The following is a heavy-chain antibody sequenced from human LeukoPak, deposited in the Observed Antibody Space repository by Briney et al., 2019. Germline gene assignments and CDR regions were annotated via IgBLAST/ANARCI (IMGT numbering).Heavy chain of an antibody. Sequence: KSSETLSLTCTVSGGSISSSSYYWSWIRQPAGKGLEWIGRIYTSGSTNYNPSLKSRVTISVDTSKNQFSLKLSSVTAADTAVYYCARATHSGYFPDYYYMDVWGKGTTVTVSS. J-gene: IGHJ6*03. CDR2: IYTSGST. D-gene: IGHD6-13*01. CDR1: GGSISSSSYY. V-gene: IGHV4-61*02. CDR3: ARATHSGYFPDYYYMDV.